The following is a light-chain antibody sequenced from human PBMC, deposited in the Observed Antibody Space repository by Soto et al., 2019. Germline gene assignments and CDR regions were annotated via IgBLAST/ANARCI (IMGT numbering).Light chain of an antibody. Sequence: EIVLTQSPGTLSLFPGGRATLSCRATQSVNSDYLAWYQQKPGQAPRLLIYIASRRATGIPDRFSGSGSGTDFTLTISRLEPEDFAVYYCQQYGTSPWTFSQGTKVEIK. V-gene: IGKV3-20*01. CDR3: QQYGTSPWT. CDR2: IAS. CDR1: QSVNSDY. J-gene: IGKJ1*01.